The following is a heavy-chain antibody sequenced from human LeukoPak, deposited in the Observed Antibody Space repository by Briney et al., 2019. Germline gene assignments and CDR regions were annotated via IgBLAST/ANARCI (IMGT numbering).Heavy chain of an antibody. CDR3: ARHGDYVTGGSTNY. CDR1: GFTFSSYS. CDR2: ISSSSSTI. V-gene: IGHV3-48*01. D-gene: IGHD4-17*01. Sequence: GGSLRLSCAASGFTFSSYSMNWVRQAPGKGLEWVSYISSSSSTIYYADSVKGRFTISRDNAKNSLYLQMNSLRAEDTAVYYCARHGDYVTGGSTNYWGQGTLVTVSS. J-gene: IGHJ4*02.